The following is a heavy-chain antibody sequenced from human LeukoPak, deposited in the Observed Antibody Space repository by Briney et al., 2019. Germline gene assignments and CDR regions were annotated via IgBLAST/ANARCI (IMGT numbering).Heavy chain of an antibody. J-gene: IGHJ3*02. CDR1: GFTFSAYE. V-gene: IGHV3-48*03. D-gene: IGHD4-23*01. CDR3: ARDTLEYSNSPDALDI. Sequence: GGSLRLSCAASGFTFSAYEMNWVRQAPGRGLEWVSYIGSSGSTVYYADSVKGRFTISRDNAKNSLYMQMESLRDEDTAIYYCARDTLEYSNSPDALDIWGQGTMVTVSS. CDR2: IGSSGSTV.